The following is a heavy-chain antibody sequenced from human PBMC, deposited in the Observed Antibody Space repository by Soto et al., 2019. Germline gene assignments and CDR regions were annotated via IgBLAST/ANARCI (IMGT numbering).Heavy chain of an antibody. D-gene: IGHD3-22*01. V-gene: IGHV3-20*04. J-gene: IGHJ3*02. CDR3: ARETLKVKDSSGYYYPGAFDI. CDR1: GFTIDEYG. Sequence: GLSLRPSCAASGFTIDEYGMGWGSQAAEKGLEGVSGINWNGGSTGYADSVKGRFTISRDNAKNSLYLQMNSLRAEDTALYYCARETLKVKDSSGYYYPGAFDIWGQGTMVTVSS. CDR2: INWNGGST.